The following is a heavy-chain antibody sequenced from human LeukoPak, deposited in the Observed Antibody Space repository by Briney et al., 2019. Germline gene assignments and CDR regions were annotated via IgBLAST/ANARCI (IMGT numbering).Heavy chain of an antibody. CDR3: ARGAYGDYEFDY. D-gene: IGHD4-17*01. CDR2: ISSSSSYI. Sequence: GGSLRLSCAASGSTFSSYSMNWVRQAPGKGLEWVSSISSSSSYIYYADSVKGRFTISRDNAKNSLYLQMNSLRAEDTAAYYCARGAYGDYEFDYWGQGTLVTVSS. J-gene: IGHJ4*02. V-gene: IGHV3-21*01. CDR1: GSTFSSYS.